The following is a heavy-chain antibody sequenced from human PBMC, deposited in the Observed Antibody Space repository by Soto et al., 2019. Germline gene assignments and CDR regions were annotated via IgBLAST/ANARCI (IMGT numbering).Heavy chain of an antibody. CDR3: ARAVNYKAGTTVMSGY. Sequence: QVHLVQSGAEVKKPGASVKISCKPSGYTFTSYYIHWVRQAPGQGLEWMGTINPSGGRTTYAQKFQGRVNMTRDTSTRTVYMELSSLRSEDTAVYYCARAVNYKAGTTVMSGYWGQGTLVTVSS. CDR1: GYTFTSYY. J-gene: IGHJ4*02. CDR2: INPSGGRT. D-gene: IGHD1-7*01. V-gene: IGHV1-46*01.